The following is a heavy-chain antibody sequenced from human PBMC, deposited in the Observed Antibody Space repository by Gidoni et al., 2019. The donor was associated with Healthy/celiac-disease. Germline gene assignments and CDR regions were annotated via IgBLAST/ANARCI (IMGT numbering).Heavy chain of an antibody. CDR1: GFTFSSYS. J-gene: IGHJ3*02. D-gene: IGHD6-19*01. CDR2: ISSSSSYI. CDR3: AREEHSSGWLDAFDI. Sequence: EVQLVESGGGLVKPGGSLRLSCPASGFTFSSYSMNWVRQAPGKGLEWVSSISSSSSYIYYADSVKGRFTISRDNAKNSLYLQMNSLRAEDTAVYYCAREEHSSGWLDAFDIWGQGTMVTVSS. V-gene: IGHV3-21*01.